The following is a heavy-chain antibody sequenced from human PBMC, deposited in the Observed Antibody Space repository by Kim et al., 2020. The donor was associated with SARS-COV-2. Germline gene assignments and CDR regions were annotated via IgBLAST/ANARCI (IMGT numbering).Heavy chain of an antibody. CDR3: ARGQAVYKYGLPLYYFDS. J-gene: IGHJ4*02. V-gene: IGHV1-18*01. CDR1: GYTFNTYG. Sequence: ASVKVSCKASGYTFNTYGISWVRQAPGQRLEWLGWITPYNGKTNYTQKVQGRVTMTTDTFTRTAYMELTNLRSDDTAVYYCARGQAVYKYGLPLYYFDSWGQGTLVTGSS. D-gene: IGHD5-18*01. CDR2: ITPYNGKT.